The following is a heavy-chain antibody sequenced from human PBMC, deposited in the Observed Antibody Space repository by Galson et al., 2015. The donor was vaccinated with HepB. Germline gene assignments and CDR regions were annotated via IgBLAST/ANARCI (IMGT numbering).Heavy chain of an antibody. CDR1: GYTFTSYY. D-gene: IGHD3-3*01. J-gene: IGHJ5*02. Sequence: SVKVSCKASGYTFTSYYMHWVRQAPGQGLEWMGIINPSGGSTSYAQKFQGRVTMTRDTSTSTVYMELSSLRSEDTAVYYCARVGLVGEYRGWFDAWGQGTLVTVSS. CDR2: INPSGGST. CDR3: ARVGLVGEYRGWFDA. V-gene: IGHV1-46*01.